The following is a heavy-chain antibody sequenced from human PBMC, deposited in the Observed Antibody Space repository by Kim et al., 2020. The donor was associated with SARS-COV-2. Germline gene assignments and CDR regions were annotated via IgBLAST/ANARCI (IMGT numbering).Heavy chain of an antibody. J-gene: IGHJ4*02. V-gene: IGHV3-49*03. CDR1: GFTFGDYA. Sequence: GGSLRLSCTASGFTFGDYAMSWFRKSPGKGLGWGGFFRSKAYGGTTEYASSVKGRFTISRDDSKSIAYLQMNSLKTEDTAVYYCTTGYSSGWDFDYWGQGTLVTVSS. D-gene: IGHD6-19*01. CDR2: FRSKAYGGTT. CDR3: TTGYSSGWDFDY.